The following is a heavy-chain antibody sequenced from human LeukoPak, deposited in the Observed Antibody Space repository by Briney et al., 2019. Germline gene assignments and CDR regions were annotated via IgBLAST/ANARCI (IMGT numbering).Heavy chain of an antibody. CDR2: IYSGGST. CDR1: GFTVSSNY. Sequence: GGSLRLSCAASGFTVSSNYMSWVRQAPGKGLEWVSVIYSGGSTYYADSVKGRFTISRDNSKNTLYLQMNSLRAEDTAVYYCARGRDYGDPSAFDYWGQGTLVTVSS. V-gene: IGHV3-53*01. D-gene: IGHD4-17*01. J-gene: IGHJ4*02. CDR3: ARGRDYGDPSAFDY.